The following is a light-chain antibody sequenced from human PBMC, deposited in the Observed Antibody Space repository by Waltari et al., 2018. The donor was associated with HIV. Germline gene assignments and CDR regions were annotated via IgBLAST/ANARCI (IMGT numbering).Light chain of an antibody. V-gene: IGLV2-8*01. CDR2: EVS. J-gene: IGLJ2*01. CDR3: SSYAGSNNLL. CDR1: SSDVGGYNY. Sequence: QSALTQPPSASWSPGQSVTISCTGTSSDVGGYNYVSWYQQHPGKAPKLMIYEVSRRPAGVPDRCSGSKSGNTASLTVSGLQAEDEADYYCSSYAGSNNLLFGGGTKLTVL.